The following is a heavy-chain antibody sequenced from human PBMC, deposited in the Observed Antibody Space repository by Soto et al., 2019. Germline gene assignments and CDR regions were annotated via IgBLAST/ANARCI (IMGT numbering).Heavy chain of an antibody. CDR2: INHSGST. D-gene: IGHD1-26*01. Sequence: QVQLQQWGARLLKPSETLSLTCAVYGGSFSGYYWSWIRQPPGKGLEWIGEINHSGSTNYNPSLKSRVSISVHTSTNQFSLRLSSLSAAATALYYCAKMRGGSYYFSYYGMDDWGQGTTVTVSS. J-gene: IGHJ6*02. CDR3: AKMRGGSYYFSYYGMDD. CDR1: GGSFSGYY. V-gene: IGHV4-34*02.